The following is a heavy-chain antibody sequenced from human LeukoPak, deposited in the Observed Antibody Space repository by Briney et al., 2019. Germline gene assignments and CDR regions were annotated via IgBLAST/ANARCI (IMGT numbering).Heavy chain of an antibody. J-gene: IGHJ2*01. CDR2: IWYDGSNK. CDR1: GFTFSNYA. V-gene: IGHV3-33*08. D-gene: IGHD2/OR15-2a*01. CDR3: ARDRSMSGWYIDL. Sequence: QTGGSLRLSCAASGFTFSNYAMSWVRQAPGKGLEWVAVIWYDGSNKYYPDSVQGRFTISRDNSKNTLYLQVNSLRAEDTAMYYCARDRSMSGWYIDLWGRGTLVTVSS.